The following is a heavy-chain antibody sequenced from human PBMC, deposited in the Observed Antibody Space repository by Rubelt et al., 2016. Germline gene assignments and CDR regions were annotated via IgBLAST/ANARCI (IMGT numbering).Heavy chain of an antibody. CDR3: ARGLMAAPTGYGMDV. CDR2: ISSGSTYI. V-gene: IGHV3-21*01. J-gene: IGHJ6*02. D-gene: IGHD2-15*01. Sequence: GEGLEWVSSISSGSTYIYQADSVKGRFTISRDHAKNSLYLQMNSLRAEDTAVYYCARGLMAAPTGYGMDVWGQGTTVTVSS.